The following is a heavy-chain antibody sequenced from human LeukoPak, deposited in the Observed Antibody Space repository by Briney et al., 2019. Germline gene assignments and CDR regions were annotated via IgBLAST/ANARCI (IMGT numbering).Heavy chain of an antibody. CDR1: GGTFKNYA. CDR3: ARMGSF. Sequence: SVKVSCKASGGTFKNYAISWVRQAPGQGLEWMGGILPIFGTTNYAQKFQARVTITADESTSTAYMEMSSLRSEDTAVYYCARMGSFWGQGTLVTVSS. D-gene: IGHD3-10*01. V-gene: IGHV1-69*01. CDR2: ILPIFGTT. J-gene: IGHJ4*02.